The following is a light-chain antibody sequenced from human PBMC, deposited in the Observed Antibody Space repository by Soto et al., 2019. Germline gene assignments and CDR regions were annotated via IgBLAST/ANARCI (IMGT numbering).Light chain of an antibody. CDR3: QQSYSRPRT. J-gene: IGKJ1*01. CDR1: QSISTY. V-gene: IGKV1-39*01. CDR2: TAS. Sequence: DIQMTQPPSSLSASVGDRVTITCRASQSISTYVNWYQQKPGKAPNLLIYTASSLQSGVPSRFSGSGSGTDFTLTISSLQPEDFATYFCQQSYSRPRTFGQGTKVEVK.